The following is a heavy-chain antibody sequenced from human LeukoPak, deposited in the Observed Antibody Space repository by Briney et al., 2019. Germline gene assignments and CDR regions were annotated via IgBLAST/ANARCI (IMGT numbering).Heavy chain of an antibody. D-gene: IGHD3-9*01. CDR3: ARDLTGYYPTFAFDI. J-gene: IGHJ3*02. CDR1: GFTFSDYY. CDR2: NTSSSSYT. V-gene: IGHV3-11*06. Sequence: GGSLRLSCAASGFTFSDYYMSWIRQAPGKGLEWVSYNTSSSSYTNYADSVKGRFTISRDNAKNSLYLQMNSLRAEDTAVYYCARDLTGYYPTFAFDIWGQGTMVTVSS.